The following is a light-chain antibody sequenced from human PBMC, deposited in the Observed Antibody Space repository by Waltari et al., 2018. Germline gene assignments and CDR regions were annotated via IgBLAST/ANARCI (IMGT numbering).Light chain of an antibody. V-gene: IGKV3-11*01. J-gene: IGKJ5*01. CDR3: QQRSIWPPIT. CDR2: DVA. Sequence: EIVLTQSPATLSVSPGERATVSCRASQNVSIFLAWYQHKPGQAPRLIIYDVANRATGIPPRFSGSGSGTDFTLTISRFESEDSAVYSCQQRSIWPPITFGQGTRLEIK. CDR1: QNVSIF.